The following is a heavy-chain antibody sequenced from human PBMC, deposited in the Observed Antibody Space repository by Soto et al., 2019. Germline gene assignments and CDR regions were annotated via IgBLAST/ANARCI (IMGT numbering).Heavy chain of an antibody. CDR2: IIPILGIA. V-gene: IGHV1-69*02. CDR1: GGTFSSYT. CDR3: ARSARDYYDSSGYPQYYFDY. Sequence: QVQLVQSGAEVKKPGSSVKVSCKASGGTFSSYTISWVRQAPGQGLEWMGRIIPILGIANYAQKFQGRVTITPDKSTSTAYMELSSLRSEDTAVYYCARSARDYYDSSGYPQYYFDYWGQGTLVTVSS. D-gene: IGHD3-22*01. J-gene: IGHJ4*02.